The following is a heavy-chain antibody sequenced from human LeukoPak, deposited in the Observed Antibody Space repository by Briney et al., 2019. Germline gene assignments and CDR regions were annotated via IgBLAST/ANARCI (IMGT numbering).Heavy chain of an antibody. J-gene: IGHJ4*02. CDR2: IYTSGST. CDR1: GGSISSGSYY. V-gene: IGHV4-61*02. D-gene: IGHD6-13*01. CDR3: VKVGSSWYMLDY. Sequence: SETLSLTCTVSGGSISSGSYYWSWIRQPAGKGLEWIGRIYTSGSTNYNPSLKSRGTISVDTSKNQFSLKLSSVTAADTAVYYCVKVGSSWYMLDYWGQGTLVTVSS.